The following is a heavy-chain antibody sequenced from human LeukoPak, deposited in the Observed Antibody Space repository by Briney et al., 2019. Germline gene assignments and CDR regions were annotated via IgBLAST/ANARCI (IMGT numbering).Heavy chain of an antibody. CDR3: AHSSGYSHFDY. Sequence: PSETLSLTCTVSGGSLSSYYWSWIRQPPGKALEGIGYIFYSGSTYYNPSLKRRVTISVDTSKNQFSLKLSSVTAADTAVYYCAHSSGYSHFDYWGQGTLVTVSS. D-gene: IGHD3-22*01. CDR2: IFYSGST. V-gene: IGHV4-59*06. J-gene: IGHJ4*02. CDR1: GGSLSSYY.